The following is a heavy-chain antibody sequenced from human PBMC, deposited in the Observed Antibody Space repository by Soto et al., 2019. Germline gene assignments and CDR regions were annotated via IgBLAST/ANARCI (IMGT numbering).Heavy chain of an antibody. CDR1: GFTFGDYA. V-gene: IGHV3-49*03. Sequence: GGSLRLSCTASGFTFGDYAMSWFRQAPGKGLEWVGFIRSKAYGGTTEYAASVKGRFTISRDDSKNTLYLQMNSLRAEDTAVYYCARELYYYDSSGYYYDYWGQGTLVTVSS. CDR3: ARELYYYDSSGYYYDY. CDR2: IRSKAYGGTT. J-gene: IGHJ4*02. D-gene: IGHD3-22*01.